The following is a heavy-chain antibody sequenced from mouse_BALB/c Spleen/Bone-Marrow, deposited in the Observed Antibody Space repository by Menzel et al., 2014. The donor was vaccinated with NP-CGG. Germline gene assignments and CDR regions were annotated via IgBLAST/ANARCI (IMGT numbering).Heavy chain of an antibody. J-gene: IGHJ2*01. D-gene: IGHD2-14*01. CDR2: ISSGSSTI. Sequence: EVHLVESGGGLVQPGGSRKLSCAASGFTFSSFGMHWVRQVPEKGLEWVAYISSGSSTIYYADTVKGRFTISRDNPKNTLFLQMTSLRSEDTAMYYCARDVPLYDVGYFDYWGQGTTLTVSS. CDR3: ARDVPLYDVGYFDY. CDR1: GFTFSSFG. V-gene: IGHV5-17*02.